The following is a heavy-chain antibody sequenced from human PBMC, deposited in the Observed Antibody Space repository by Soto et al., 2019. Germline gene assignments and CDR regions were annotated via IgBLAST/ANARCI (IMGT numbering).Heavy chain of an antibody. J-gene: IGHJ4*03. CDR2: IKTNSDGGTR. V-gene: IGHV3-15*01. D-gene: IGHD3-22*01. CDR1: GFSFSNTW. Sequence: EVQLVESGGGLAKPGGSLRLSCAASGFSFSNTWMSWVRQAPGKGLEWVARIKTNSDGGTRDYAAPVNDRFTISRDDSKNTLFLEMDSLRTEDTAVYYCTTYYYRGYFDYWGQGALVNVSS. CDR3: TTYYYRGYFDY.